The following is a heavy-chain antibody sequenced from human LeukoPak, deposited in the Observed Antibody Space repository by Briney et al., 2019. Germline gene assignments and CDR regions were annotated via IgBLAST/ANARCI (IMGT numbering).Heavy chain of an antibody. D-gene: IGHD3-10*01. CDR2: ISHHGNVK. J-gene: IGHJ4*02. V-gene: IGHV3-30-3*01. CDR1: GFDFQNHV. Sequence: GGSLRLSCAASGFDFQNHVIHWVRQVPGKGLEWVAVISHHGNVKFYADSVKGRLTISRDNSAKTVYLQMNSLRPDDAAVYYCVREGYYESGSSPTFYFDFWGQGTVVTVSS. CDR3: VREGYYESGSSPTFYFDF.